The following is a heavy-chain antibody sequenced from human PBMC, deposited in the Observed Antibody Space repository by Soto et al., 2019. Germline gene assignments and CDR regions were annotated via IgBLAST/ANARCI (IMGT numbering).Heavy chain of an antibody. J-gene: IGHJ4*02. Sequence: QLQLQESGPGLVKPSETLSLTCTVSGVSISNSSYYWGWIRRPPGKGMAWIGTIYYSGITYYNPSLKSRVTISVYTSKSQLSLKLTSVTASDTAVYYCARHGSNWGQGTLVTFSS. V-gene: IGHV4-39*01. CDR2: IYYSGIT. CDR3: ARHGSN. CDR1: GVSISNSSYY.